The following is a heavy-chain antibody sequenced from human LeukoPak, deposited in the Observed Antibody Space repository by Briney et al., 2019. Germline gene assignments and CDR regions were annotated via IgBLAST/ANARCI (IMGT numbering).Heavy chain of an antibody. J-gene: IGHJ4*02. D-gene: IGHD4-23*01. CDR3: ARDSGYGGNSSGKLDY. Sequence: SQTLSLTCTVSGGSISSSSYYWGWIRQPPGKGLEWIGSIYYSGSTYYNPSLKSRVTISVDTSKNQFSLKLSSVTAADTAVYYCARDSGYGGNSSGKLDYWGQGTLVTVSS. V-gene: IGHV4-39*07. CDR1: GGSISSSSYY. CDR2: IYYSGST.